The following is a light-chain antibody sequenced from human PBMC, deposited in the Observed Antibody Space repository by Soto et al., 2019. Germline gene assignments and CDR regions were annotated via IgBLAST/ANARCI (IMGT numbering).Light chain of an antibody. J-gene: IGLJ1*01. CDR1: SSDVGRYKY. CDR2: EVT. CDR3: SSYAGSNNYV. V-gene: IGLV2-8*01. Sequence: QRVRTHPPSASGSPGQSVTFSCAGTSSDVGRYKYVSWYQQHPGKAPKLMIYEVTKRPSGVPDRFSGSKSGNTASLTVSGLQAEDEADYYCSSYAGSNNYVFGTGTKVTV.